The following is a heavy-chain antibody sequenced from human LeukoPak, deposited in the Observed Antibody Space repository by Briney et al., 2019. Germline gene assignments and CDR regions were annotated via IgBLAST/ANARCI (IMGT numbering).Heavy chain of an antibody. CDR1: GGSISSSSYY. J-gene: IGHJ6*02. CDR3: ARIGKMVRGDPKDYYGMDV. CDR2: IYYSGST. Sequence: SETLSLTCTVSGGSISSSSYYWGWIRQPPGKGLECIGSIYYSGSTYYNPSLKSRVTISVDTSKNQFSLKLSSVTAADTALYYCARIGKMVRGDPKDYYGMDVWGQGTTVTVSS. D-gene: IGHD3-10*01. V-gene: IGHV4-39*07.